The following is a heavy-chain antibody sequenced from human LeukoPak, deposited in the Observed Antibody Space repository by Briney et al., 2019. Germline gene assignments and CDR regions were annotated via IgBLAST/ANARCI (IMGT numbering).Heavy chain of an antibody. V-gene: IGHV3-20*04. D-gene: IGHD6-19*01. CDR2: INWNGGST. Sequence: GGSLKLSCVASGFRFDDYGMSWVRQAPGKGLEWVSGINWNGGSTGYADSVKGRFTISRDNAKNSLYLRMNSLRAEDTALYYCARGGSTGWYSFDYWGQGTLVTVSS. J-gene: IGHJ4*02. CDR1: GFRFDDYG. CDR3: ARGGSTGWYSFDY.